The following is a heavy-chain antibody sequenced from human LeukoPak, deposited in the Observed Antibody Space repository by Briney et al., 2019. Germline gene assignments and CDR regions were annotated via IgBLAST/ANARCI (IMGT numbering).Heavy chain of an antibody. CDR2: INHSGST. CDR1: GGSFSGYY. CDR3: ASGTAAIDY. V-gene: IGHV4-34*01. Sequence: SETLSLICAVYGGSFSGYYWSWIRQPPGKGLEWIGEINHSGSTNYNPSLKSRVTISVDTSKNQFSLKLSSVTAADTAVYYRASGTAAIDYWGQGTLVTVSS. J-gene: IGHJ4*02. D-gene: IGHD6-25*01.